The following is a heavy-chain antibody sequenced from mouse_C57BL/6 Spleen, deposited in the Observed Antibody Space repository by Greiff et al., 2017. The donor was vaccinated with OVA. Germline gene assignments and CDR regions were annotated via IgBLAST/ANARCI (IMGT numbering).Heavy chain of an antibody. J-gene: IGHJ2*01. CDR1: GYAFSSYW. V-gene: IGHV1-80*01. CDR2: IYPGDGDT. Sequence: VQLQQSGAELVKPGASVKISCKASGYAFSSYWMNWVKQRPGKGLEWIGQIYPGDGDTNYNGKFKGKATLTADKSSSTAYMQLSSLTSEDSAVYVCARRTAQAPYYFDYWGQGTTLTVSS. D-gene: IGHD3-2*02. CDR3: ARRTAQAPYYFDY.